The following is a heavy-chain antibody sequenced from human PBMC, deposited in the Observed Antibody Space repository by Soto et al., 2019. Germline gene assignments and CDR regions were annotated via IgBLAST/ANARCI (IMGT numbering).Heavy chain of an antibody. D-gene: IGHD6-19*01. CDR1: GYTFTSYY. J-gene: IGHJ5*02. Sequence: GASVKVSSKASGYTFTSYYMHWVRQAPGQGLEWMGIINPSGGSTSYAQKLQGRVTMTTDTSTSTAYMELRSLRSDDTAVYYCARASSGAPNWFDPWGQGTLVTVSS. V-gene: IGHV1-46*01. CDR3: ARASSGAPNWFDP. CDR2: INPSGGST.